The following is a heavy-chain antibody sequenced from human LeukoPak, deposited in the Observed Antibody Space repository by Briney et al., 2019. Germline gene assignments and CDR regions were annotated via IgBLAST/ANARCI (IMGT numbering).Heavy chain of an antibody. J-gene: IGHJ4*02. CDR1: GFTFSTYN. CDR2: ISSTSSPI. V-gene: IGHV3-48*01. Sequence: PGGSLRLSCAASGFTFSTYNMNWVRQAPGQGLEWVSYISSTSSPIYYAPSVKGRFTIPRDNAKNSVYLQMNSLRAEDTAVYYCARDQTILGVVSGDFDYWGQGTLVTVSS. D-gene: IGHD3-3*01. CDR3: ARDQTILGVVSGDFDY.